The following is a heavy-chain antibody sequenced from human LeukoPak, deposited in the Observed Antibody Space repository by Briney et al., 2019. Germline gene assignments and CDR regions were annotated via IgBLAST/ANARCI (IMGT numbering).Heavy chain of an antibody. V-gene: IGHV1-2*02. CDR1: LYTVTGYF. J-gene: IGHJ4*02. D-gene: IGHD2-2*01. CDR3: ASGKAPPAYVDY. Sequence: GASVTVSCKASLYTVTGYFMHWVGQAAGQEVAGMGSINPNRGVTNYAQKSQRRVTMTRDTSISTAYMELSRLRSDNTAVYYCASGKAPPAYVDYWGQGTLVTVSS. CDR2: INPNRGVT.